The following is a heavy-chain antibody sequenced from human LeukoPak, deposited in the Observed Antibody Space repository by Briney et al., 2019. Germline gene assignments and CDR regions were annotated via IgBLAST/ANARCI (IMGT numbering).Heavy chain of an antibody. CDR1: GFTFSSYW. CDR2: INSDGSST. D-gene: IGHD4-11*01. J-gene: IGHJ4*02. CDR3: SRDGNYVFDS. Sequence: GGSLRLSCAASGFTFSSYWMHWVRQAPGKGLVWVSRINSDGSSTTYAHSVKGRFTISRDNAKKSLYLQMNSLRADDTAVYFCSRDGNYVFDSWGQGTLVTVSS. V-gene: IGHV3-74*01.